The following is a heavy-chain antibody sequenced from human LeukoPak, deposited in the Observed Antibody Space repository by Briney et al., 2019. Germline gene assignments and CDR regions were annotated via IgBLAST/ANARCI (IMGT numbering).Heavy chain of an antibody. V-gene: IGHV1-24*01. CDR2: FDPEDGET. Sequence: ASVKVSCKVSGYTLTELSMHWVRQAPGKGLGWMGGFDPEDGETIYAQKFQGRVTMTEDTSTDTAYMELSSLRSEDTAVYYCASSPGYSSRVWFDPWGQGTLVTVSS. CDR1: GYTLTELS. J-gene: IGHJ5*02. CDR3: ASSPGYSSRVWFDP. D-gene: IGHD6-13*01.